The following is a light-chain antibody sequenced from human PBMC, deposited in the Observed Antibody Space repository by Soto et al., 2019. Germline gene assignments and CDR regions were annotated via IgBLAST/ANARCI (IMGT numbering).Light chain of an antibody. J-gene: IGKJ1*01. Sequence: EIVITQSPATLSVSPGERYTLSCRASQSVSSDLAWYHQKPGQSPRLLIYGESTRATGIPARFSGSGSGTGFTLTISSLQPDDIATYYCQQCHRYLTFGQGTKVEIK. CDR2: GES. CDR1: QSVSSD. V-gene: IGKV3-15*01. CDR3: QQCHRYLT.